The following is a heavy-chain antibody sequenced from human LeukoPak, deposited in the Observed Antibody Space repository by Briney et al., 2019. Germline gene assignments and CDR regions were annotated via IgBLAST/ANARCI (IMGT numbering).Heavy chain of an antibody. CDR3: AVGILTGYRFDY. CDR2: IHYTGST. CDR1: GGSISSYY. V-gene: IGHV4-59*01. D-gene: IGHD3-9*01. J-gene: IGHJ4*02. Sequence: SETLSPTCTVSGGSISSYYWSWIRQSPGKRLECIGYIHYTGSTNYNPSLKSRVTISVETSKNQFSLKLSSVTVADTAVYYCAVGILTGYRFDYWGQGTLVTVSS.